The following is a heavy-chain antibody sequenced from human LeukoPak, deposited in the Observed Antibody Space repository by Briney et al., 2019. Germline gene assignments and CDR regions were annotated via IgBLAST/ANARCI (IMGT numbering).Heavy chain of an antibody. CDR3: ANAMIAVAGTSDY. CDR1: GFTFSSYG. J-gene: IGHJ4*02. V-gene: IGHV3-30*18. D-gene: IGHD6-19*01. Sequence: PGGSLRLSCAASGFTFSSYGMHWVRQAPGKGVEWVAVISYDGSNKYYADSVKGRFTISRDNSKNTLYLQMNSLRAEDTAVYYCANAMIAVAGTSDYWGQGTLVTVSS. CDR2: ISYDGSNK.